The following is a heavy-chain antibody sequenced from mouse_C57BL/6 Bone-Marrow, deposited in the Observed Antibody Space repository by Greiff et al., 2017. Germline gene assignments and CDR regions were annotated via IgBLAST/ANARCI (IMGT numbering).Heavy chain of an antibody. V-gene: IGHV2-9-1*01. CDR2: IWTGGGT. CDR1: GFSFTSYA. CDR3: ARDYYGSLYWYFDV. Sequence: QVQLKESGPGLVAPSQSLSITCTVSGFSFTSYAISWVRQPPGKGLEWLGVIWTGGGTNYNSALKSRLSISKDNSKSQVFLKMNSLQTDDTARYYCARDYYGSLYWYFDVWGTGTTVTVSS. D-gene: IGHD1-1*01. J-gene: IGHJ1*03.